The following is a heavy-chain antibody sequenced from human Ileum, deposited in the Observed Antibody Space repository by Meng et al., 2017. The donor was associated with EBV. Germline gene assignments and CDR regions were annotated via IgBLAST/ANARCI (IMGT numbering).Heavy chain of an antibody. V-gene: IGHV4-30-4*01. J-gene: IGHJ5*02. Sequence: VQPQRSGRGRWKPSQTRSLPCTVSGGSINSDYYYWTWIPQSPGRGLEWIGLTYSSGKTFYTPSLRSRVTISIDTPSSQFFLMLASVTAADTAVYYCARATTITRGHWFDPWGQGTLVTVSS. CDR2: TYSSGKT. CDR1: GGSINSDYYY. D-gene: IGHD4-11*01. CDR3: ARATTITRGHWFDP.